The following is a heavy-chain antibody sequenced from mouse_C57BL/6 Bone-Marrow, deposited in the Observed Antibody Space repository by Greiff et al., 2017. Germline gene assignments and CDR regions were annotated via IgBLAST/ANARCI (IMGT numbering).Heavy chain of an antibody. J-gene: IGHJ3*01. CDR3: ARSYYYGSRAWFAY. CDR2: IYPRSGNT. D-gene: IGHD1-1*01. CDR1: GYTFTSYG. V-gene: IGHV1-81*01. Sequence: VKLVESGAELARPGASVKLSCKASGYTFTSYGISWVKQRTGQGLEWIGEIYPRSGNTYYNEKFKGKATLTADKSSSTAYMELRSLTSEDSAVYFCARSYYYGSRAWFAYWGQGTLVTVSA.